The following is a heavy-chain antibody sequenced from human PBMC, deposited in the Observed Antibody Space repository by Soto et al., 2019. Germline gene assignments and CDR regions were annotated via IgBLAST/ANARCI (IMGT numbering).Heavy chain of an antibody. CDR1: GGSISSGGYY. D-gene: IGHD2-2*02. CDR2: IYYSGST. J-gene: IGHJ4*02. Sequence: QVQLQESGPGLVKPSQTLSLTCTVSGGSISSGGYYWSWIRQHPGKGLEWIGYIYYSGSTYYNPSLKSRVTISVDTSKNQFSLKLSSVTAADTDVYYCARSDVRAAIVVVPAAIFDYWGQGTLVTVSS. CDR3: ARSDVRAAIVVVPAAIFDY. V-gene: IGHV4-31*03.